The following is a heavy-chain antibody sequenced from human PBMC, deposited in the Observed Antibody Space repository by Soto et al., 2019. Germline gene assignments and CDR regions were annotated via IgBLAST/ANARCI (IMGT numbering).Heavy chain of an antibody. D-gene: IGHD5-18*01. Sequence: GGSLRLSCAASGFPFSGSAMHWVRQASGKGLEWVGRIRSKANSYAPAYAASVKGRFTISRDDSKNTAYLQMNSLKTEDTAVYYCTTGWIQIYEGGYWGQGTLVTVSS. CDR3: TTGWIQIYEGGY. J-gene: IGHJ4*02. CDR2: IRSKANSYAP. CDR1: GFPFSGSA. V-gene: IGHV3-73*01.